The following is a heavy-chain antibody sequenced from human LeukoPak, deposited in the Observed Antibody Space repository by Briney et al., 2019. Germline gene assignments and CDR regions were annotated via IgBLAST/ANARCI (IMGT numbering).Heavy chain of an antibody. CDR2: ISGSGSTM. V-gene: IGHV3-48*03. D-gene: IGHD3-16*01. Sequence: PGGSLRLSCAASGFTFNNFVMNRVRQAPGKGLEWVSYISGSGSTMYYAGSVKGRFTISRDNAKNSLYLQLKSLRAEDTAVYYCARETAGGTLDYGGQGALVTVSS. J-gene: IGHJ4*02. CDR1: GFTFNNFV. CDR3: ARETAGGTLDY.